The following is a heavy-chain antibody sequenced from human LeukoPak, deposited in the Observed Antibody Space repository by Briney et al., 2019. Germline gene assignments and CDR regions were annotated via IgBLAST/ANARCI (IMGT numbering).Heavy chain of an antibody. CDR3: AREGGWAYSDYGGIGY. Sequence: ASVTVSCKASGYTFTNYGISWVRQAPGQGLEWMGWTSTYNGDTKYAENLQGRVTMTTDTSTSTANMEQRSLRSDDTAVYYCAREGGWAYSDYGGIGYWGQGTLVTVSS. CDR1: GYTFTNYG. CDR2: TSTYNGDT. J-gene: IGHJ4*02. V-gene: IGHV1-18*01. D-gene: IGHD4-23*01.